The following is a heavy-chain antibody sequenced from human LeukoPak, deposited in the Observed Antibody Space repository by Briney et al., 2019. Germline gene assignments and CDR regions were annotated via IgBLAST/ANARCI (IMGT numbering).Heavy chain of an antibody. Sequence: GRSRRLSCAASGFSFDDLAMHWVRQAPGKGLEWVSGISWNGDNLGYADSVRGRFTISRDNAKNSLHLQMNSLRAEDTALYFCAKDINGYRPWYIDLWGRGTLVTVSS. CDR3: AKDINGYRPWYIDL. CDR1: GFSFDDLA. CDR2: ISWNGDNL. V-gene: IGHV3-9*01. D-gene: IGHD6-13*01. J-gene: IGHJ2*01.